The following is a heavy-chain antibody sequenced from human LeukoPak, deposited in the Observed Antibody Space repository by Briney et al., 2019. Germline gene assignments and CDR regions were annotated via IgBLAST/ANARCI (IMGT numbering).Heavy chain of an antibody. CDR1: GFTFSSYS. V-gene: IGHV3-21*01. CDR3: AKLGGPNGAFDI. CDR2: ISSSSSYI. D-gene: IGHD4-23*01. J-gene: IGHJ3*02. Sequence: GGSLRLSCAASGFTFSSYSMNWVRQAPGKGLEWVSSISSSSSYIYYADSVKGRFTISRDNSKNTLYLQMNSLRAEDTAVYYCAKLGGPNGAFDIWGQGTMVTVSS.